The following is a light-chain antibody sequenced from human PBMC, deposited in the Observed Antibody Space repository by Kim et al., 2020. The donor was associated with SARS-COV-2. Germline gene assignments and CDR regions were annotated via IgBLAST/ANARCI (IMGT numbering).Light chain of an antibody. V-gene: IGKV1-9*01. CDR3: QQLNSYPLT. Sequence: ASVGDIVTVSCRASQGISSYLAWYQQKPGKAPKLLIYATSTLQSGVPSRFSGSGSGTEFTLTISSLQPEDFATYYCQQLNSYPLTFGQGTRLEIK. CDR1: QGISSY. J-gene: IGKJ5*01. CDR2: ATS.